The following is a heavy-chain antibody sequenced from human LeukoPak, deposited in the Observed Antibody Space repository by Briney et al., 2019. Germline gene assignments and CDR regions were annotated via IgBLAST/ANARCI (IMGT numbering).Heavy chain of an antibody. CDR3: ARESYYDGMGYYYYYGMDV. Sequence: ASVKVSCKASGYTFTSYGISWVRQAPGRGLEWTGWISAYNGNTNYAQKLQGRVTMTTDTSTSTAYMELRSLRSDDTAVYYCARESYYDGMGYYYYYGMDVWGRGTTVTVSS. CDR1: GYTFTSYG. D-gene: IGHD3-22*01. CDR2: ISAYNGNT. J-gene: IGHJ6*02. V-gene: IGHV1-18*01.